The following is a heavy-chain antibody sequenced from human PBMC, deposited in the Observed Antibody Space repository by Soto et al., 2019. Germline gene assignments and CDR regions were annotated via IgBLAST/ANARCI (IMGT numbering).Heavy chain of an antibody. Sequence: QVQLVQSGAEVKKPGSSVKVSCKASGGTFSSYTISWVRQAPGQGLEWMGRIIPILGIANYAQKFQGRVTITADKSTSTAYMELSSLRSEDTAVYYCARAQGILTGHDYYYGMDVWGQGTTVTVSS. CDR2: IIPILGIA. J-gene: IGHJ6*02. V-gene: IGHV1-69*02. CDR1: GGTFSSYT. D-gene: IGHD3-9*01. CDR3: ARAQGILTGHDYYYGMDV.